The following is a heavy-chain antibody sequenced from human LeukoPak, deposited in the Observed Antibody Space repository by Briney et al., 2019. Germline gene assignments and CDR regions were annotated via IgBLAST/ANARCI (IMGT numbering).Heavy chain of an antibody. Sequence: SETLSLTCTVSGGSISSYYWSWIRQPPGKGLEWIGYIDYSGSTIHNPSLKRRVTISVNTSKNQFSLQLTSVTAADTAVYYCARSGGLYTSTWYFHRWGQGTLVTVSS. J-gene: IGHJ1*01. V-gene: IGHV4-59*01. CDR3: ARSGGLYTSTWYFHR. CDR2: IDYSGST. CDR1: GGSISSYY. D-gene: IGHD6-13*01.